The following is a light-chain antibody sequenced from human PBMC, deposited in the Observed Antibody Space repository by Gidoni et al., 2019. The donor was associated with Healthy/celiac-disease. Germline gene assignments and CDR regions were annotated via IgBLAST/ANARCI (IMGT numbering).Light chain of an antibody. J-gene: IGKJ4*01. CDR3: QQYDNLPLT. CDR1: QDISNY. CDR2: DAS. Sequence: DIQLIQSPSSLSASVGDRVTITCQASQDISNYLNWYQQNPGKAPKLLIYDASNLETGVPSRFSGSGSGTDVTFTISSLQPEDIATYYCQQYDNLPLTFGGGTKVEIK. V-gene: IGKV1-33*01.